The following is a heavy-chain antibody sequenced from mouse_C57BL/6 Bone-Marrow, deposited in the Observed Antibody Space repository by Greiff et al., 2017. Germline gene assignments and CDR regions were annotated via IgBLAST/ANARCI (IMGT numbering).Heavy chain of an antibody. CDR3: ARSETAQALDY. CDR2: INPSSGYT. CDR1: GYTFTSYT. D-gene: IGHD3-2*02. Sequence: QVQLQQSGAELARPGASVTMSCKASGYTFTSYTMHWVKQRPGQGLEWIGYINPSSGYTKYNQKFKDKATLTADKSSSTAYMQLSSLTSEDSAVYYCARSETAQALDYWGQGTTLTVSS. J-gene: IGHJ2*01. V-gene: IGHV1-4*01.